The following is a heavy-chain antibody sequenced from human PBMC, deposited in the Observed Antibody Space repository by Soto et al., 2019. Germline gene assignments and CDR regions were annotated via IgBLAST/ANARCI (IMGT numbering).Heavy chain of an antibody. CDR2: ISGNGDSI. V-gene: IGHV3-11*01. CDR1: GLPFRNYY. D-gene: IGHD1-26*01. Sequence: QVQLVESGGGLVKPGGPLRFSVQASGLPFRNYYINWIPQAQGRGREWLACISGNGDSIYYADSVKGRFTISRDNAKNSLSLQMNSLRAEDTAVYYCAKDRVEGAGWFDPWGQGTLVTVSS. CDR3: AKDRVEGAGWFDP. J-gene: IGHJ5*02.